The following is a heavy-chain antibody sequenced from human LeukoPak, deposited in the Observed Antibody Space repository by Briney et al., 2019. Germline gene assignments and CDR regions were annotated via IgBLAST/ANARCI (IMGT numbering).Heavy chain of an antibody. CDR1: GFTFSTYS. J-gene: IGHJ4*02. CDR2: ISSSSSYI. Sequence: GGSLRLSCAASGFTFSTYSMNWVRQAPGKGLEWVSYISSSSSYIYYADSVKGRFNISRDNAKNSLYLQMNSLRAEATAVYYCERERRVTSYRWVDYWGQGTLVTVSS. CDR3: ERERRVTSYRWVDY. D-gene: IGHD2-21*02. V-gene: IGHV3-21*01.